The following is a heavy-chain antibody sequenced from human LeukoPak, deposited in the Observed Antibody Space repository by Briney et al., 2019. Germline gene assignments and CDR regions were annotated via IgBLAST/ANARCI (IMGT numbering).Heavy chain of an antibody. CDR1: GFTFSSYA. D-gene: IGHD6-19*01. Sequence: GGSLRLSCAASGFTFSSYAMHWVRQAPGKGLEWVAVISYDGSNKYYADSVKGRFTISRDNSKNTLYLQMNSLRAEDTAVYYCAREFLAVAAADYWGQGTLVTVSS. V-gene: IGHV3-30-3*01. J-gene: IGHJ4*02. CDR2: ISYDGSNK. CDR3: AREFLAVAAADY.